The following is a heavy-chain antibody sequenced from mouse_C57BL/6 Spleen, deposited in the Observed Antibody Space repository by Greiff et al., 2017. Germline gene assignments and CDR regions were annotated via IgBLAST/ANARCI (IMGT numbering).Heavy chain of an antibody. CDR2: INPYNGGT. CDR3: ARFGYFDV. V-gene: IGHV1-19*01. CDR1: GYTFTDYY. J-gene: IGHJ1*03. Sequence: EVKLVESGPVLVKPGASVKMSCKASGYTFTDYYMNWVKQSHGKSLEWIGVINPYNGGTSYNQKFKGKATLTVDKSSSTAYMELNSLTSEDSAVYYCARFGYFDVWGTGTTVTVSS.